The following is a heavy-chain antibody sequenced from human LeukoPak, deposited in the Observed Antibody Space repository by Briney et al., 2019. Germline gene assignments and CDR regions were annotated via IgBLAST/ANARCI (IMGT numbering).Heavy chain of an antibody. CDR2: IIPIFGTA. CDR1: GGTFSSYA. V-gene: IGHV1-69*13. Sequence: ASVKVSCKASGGTFSSYAISWVRQAPGQGLEWMGGIIPIFGTANYAQKFQGRVTITADESTSTAYMELSSLRSEDTALYYCAKEYRGDDTDPRYYYYYYGMDVWGQGTTVTVSS. J-gene: IGHJ6*02. CDR3: AKEYRGDDTDPRYYYYYYGMDV. D-gene: IGHD4-17*01.